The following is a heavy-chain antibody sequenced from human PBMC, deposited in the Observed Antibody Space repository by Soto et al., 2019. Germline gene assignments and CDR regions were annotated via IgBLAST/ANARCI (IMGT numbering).Heavy chain of an antibody. Sequence: QVQLQESGPGLVRPSEPLSLTCTVSGGSISSDYWSWIRQPPGKGLAWIGCVHYSGSTDYNPSLKSRVPISIDTSKNQFSLRLSSVTTADTAVYFCARSTSRTGNYYYYMDVWGRGTTVTVS. V-gene: IGHV4-59*01. CDR2: VHYSGST. D-gene: IGHD2-2*01. J-gene: IGHJ6*03. CDR1: GGSISSDY. CDR3: ARSTSRTGNYYYYMDV.